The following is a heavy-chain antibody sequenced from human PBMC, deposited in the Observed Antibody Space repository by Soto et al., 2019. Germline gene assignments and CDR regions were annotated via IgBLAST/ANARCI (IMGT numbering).Heavy chain of an antibody. CDR1: GFTFSSFG. D-gene: IGHD3-9*01. CDR2: ISSDGSKK. J-gene: IGHJ4*02. V-gene: IGHV3-30*18. Sequence: PGGSLRLSCAASGFTFSSFGIHWARQAPGKGLEWVAVISSDGSKKYYADSVKGRFTISRDNSKNTLYLQMNSLRPEDTAVYYCAKSPYYDILTGYYLDYWGQGTLVTVSS. CDR3: AKSPYYDILTGYYLDY.